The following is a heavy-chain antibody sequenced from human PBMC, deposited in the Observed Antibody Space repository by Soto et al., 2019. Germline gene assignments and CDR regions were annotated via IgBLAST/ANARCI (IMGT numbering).Heavy chain of an antibody. Sequence: GGSLRLSCAASGFTVSSNYMSWVRQAPGKGLEWVSVIYSGGSTYYADSVKGRFTISRDNSKDTLYLQMNSLRAEDTAVYYCATHSSVAPNAYYFDYWGQGTLVTVSS. J-gene: IGHJ4*02. CDR1: GFTVSSNY. V-gene: IGHV3-53*01. CDR3: ATHSSVAPNAYYFDY. D-gene: IGHD6-19*01. CDR2: IYSGGST.